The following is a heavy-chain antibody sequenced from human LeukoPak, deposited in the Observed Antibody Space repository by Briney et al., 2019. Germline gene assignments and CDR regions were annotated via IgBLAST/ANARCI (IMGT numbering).Heavy chain of an antibody. J-gene: IGHJ4*02. CDR3: GRVPPATMIVID. D-gene: IGHD3-22*01. CDR2: IIPIFGIA. V-gene: IGHV1-69*04. CDR1: GGTFSSYA. Sequence: SVKVSCKASGGTFSSYAISWVRQAPGQGLEWMGRIIPIFGIANYAQKFQGRVTITADKSTSTAYMELSSLRSEDTAVYYCGRVPPATMIVIDWGQGTLVTVFS.